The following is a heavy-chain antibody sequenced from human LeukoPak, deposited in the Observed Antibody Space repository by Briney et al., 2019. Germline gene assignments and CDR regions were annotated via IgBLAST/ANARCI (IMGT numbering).Heavy chain of an antibody. D-gene: IGHD3-3*01. V-gene: IGHV3-7*01. CDR2: IKQDGSQK. CDR1: GFTFSSYW. Sequence: GGSLRLSCAASGFTFSSYWMTWVRQAPGKGLEWVANIKQDGSQKYYVDSVKDRFTISRDNAKNSLYLQMNSLRAEDTAVYYCARDTRPPAYYDFWSGYSSGYYMDVWGKGTTVIVSS. J-gene: IGHJ6*03. CDR3: ARDTRPPAYYDFWSGYSSGYYMDV.